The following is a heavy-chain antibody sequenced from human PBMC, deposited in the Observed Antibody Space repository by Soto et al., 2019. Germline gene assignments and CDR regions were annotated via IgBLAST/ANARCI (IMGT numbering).Heavy chain of an antibody. V-gene: IGHV1-18*01. CDR1: GYTFTNYV. CDR2: ISAFNGNI. D-gene: IGHD3-22*01. Sequence: QVQLVQSGAEVKKPGASVKVSCKASGYTFTNYVISWVRQAPGQGLEWMGWISAFNGNIKYTQKFQGRLTMTTDTSTSTVYMELRSLRSDDTAIYYCARDSSGYCLLDYWGQGTLVCVSS. CDR3: ARDSSGYCLLDY. J-gene: IGHJ4*02.